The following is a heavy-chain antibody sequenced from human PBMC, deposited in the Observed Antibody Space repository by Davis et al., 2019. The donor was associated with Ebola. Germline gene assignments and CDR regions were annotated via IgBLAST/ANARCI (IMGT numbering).Heavy chain of an antibody. CDR1: GGSISSSSYY. V-gene: IGHV4-39*07. CDR3: ARAVGRGAWFDP. D-gene: IGHD3-10*01. Sequence: MPSETLSLTCTVSGGSISSSSYYWGWIRQPPGKGLEWIGSIYYSGSTNYNPSLKSRVTISVDTSKNQFSLKLSSVTAADTAVYYCARAVGRGAWFDPWGQGTLVTVSS. J-gene: IGHJ5*02. CDR2: IYYSGST.